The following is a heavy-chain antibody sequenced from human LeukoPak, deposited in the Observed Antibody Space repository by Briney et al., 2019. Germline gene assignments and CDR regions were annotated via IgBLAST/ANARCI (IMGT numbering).Heavy chain of an antibody. CDR3: AKDKSVFGGVIVIPYYFDY. V-gene: IGHV3-23*01. Sequence: GGSLRLSCAASGFTFSSYAMSWVRQAPGKGLEWVSAISGSGGSTYYADSVKGRFTISRDNSKNTLYLQMNSLRAEDTAVYYCAKDKSVFGGVIVIPYYFDYWGQGTLVTVSS. D-gene: IGHD3-16*02. J-gene: IGHJ4*02. CDR2: ISGSGGST. CDR1: GFTFSSYA.